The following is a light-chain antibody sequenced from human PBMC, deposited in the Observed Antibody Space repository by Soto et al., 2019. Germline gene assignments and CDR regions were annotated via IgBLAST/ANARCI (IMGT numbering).Light chain of an antibody. CDR2: RNN. CDR3: AAWDDSLSGPV. Sequence: QSVLTQPPSASGTPGQRVTISCSGSSSNIGSNYVYWYQQLPGTAPKLLIYRNNQRPSGVPDRFSGSKSGTSASLAISGRRSDDEADYYCAAWDDSLSGPVFGGGTQLTVL. V-gene: IGLV1-47*01. J-gene: IGLJ7*01. CDR1: SSNIGSNY.